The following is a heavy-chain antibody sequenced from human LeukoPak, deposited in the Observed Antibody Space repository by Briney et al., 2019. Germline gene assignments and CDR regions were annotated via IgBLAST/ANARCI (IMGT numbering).Heavy chain of an antibody. CDR2: IIPIFGTA. CDR3: ARGGNIMLREYYYMDV. V-gene: IGHV1-69*06. CDR1: GYTFDTYG. Sequence: GASVKVSCKASGYTFDTYGISWVRQAPGQGLEWMGGIIPIFGTANYAQKFQGRVTITADKSTSTAYMELSSLRSEDTAVYFCARGGNIMLREYYYMDVWGKGTTVTISS. D-gene: IGHD3-10*01. J-gene: IGHJ6*03.